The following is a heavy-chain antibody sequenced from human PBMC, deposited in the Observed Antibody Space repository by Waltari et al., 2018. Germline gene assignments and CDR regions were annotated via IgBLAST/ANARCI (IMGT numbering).Heavy chain of an antibody. CDR2: IYTSGST. CDR1: GGYISRYY. CDR3: AREVVVVPAARRGYYYGMDV. V-gene: IGHV4-4*07. D-gene: IGHD2-2*01. J-gene: IGHJ6*02. Sequence: QVQLQESGPGLVKPSETLSLTCTVSGGYISRYYWSWIRQPAGKGLEWIGRIYTSGSTNYTPSLKSRVTMSVDTSKNQFSLKLSSVTAADTAVYYCAREVVVVPAARRGYYYGMDVWGQGTTVTVSS.